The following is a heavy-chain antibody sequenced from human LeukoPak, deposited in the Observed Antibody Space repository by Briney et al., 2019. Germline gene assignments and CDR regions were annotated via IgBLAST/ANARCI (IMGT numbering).Heavy chain of an antibody. Sequence: PGGSLRLSCAASGFTFSSCEMNWVRQAPGKGLEWVSYISSSGSTIYYADSVKGRFTISRDNAKNSLYLQMNSLRAEDTAVYYCARDLVAVAHFDYWGQGTLVTVSS. D-gene: IGHD6-19*01. V-gene: IGHV3-48*03. CDR2: ISSSGSTI. J-gene: IGHJ4*02. CDR1: GFTFSSCE. CDR3: ARDLVAVAHFDY.